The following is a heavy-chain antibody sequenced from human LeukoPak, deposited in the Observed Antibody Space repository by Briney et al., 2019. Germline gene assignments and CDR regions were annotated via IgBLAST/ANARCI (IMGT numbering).Heavy chain of an antibody. J-gene: IGHJ4*02. D-gene: IGHD5-24*01. CDR1: GGSISSSSYY. CDR3: ARELEEMATMTFDY. CDR2: IYYSGST. V-gene: IGHV4-39*07. Sequence: SETLSLTCTVSGGSISSSSYYWGWIRQPPGKGLEWIGSIYYSGSTYYNPSLKSRVTISVDTSKNQFSLKLSSVTAADTAVYYCARELEEMATMTFDYWGQGTPVTVSS.